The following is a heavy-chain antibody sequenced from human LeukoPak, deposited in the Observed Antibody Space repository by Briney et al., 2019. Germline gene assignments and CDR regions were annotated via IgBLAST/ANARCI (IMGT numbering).Heavy chain of an antibody. CDR2: MNPNSGNT. V-gene: IGHV1-8*02. CDR1: GGTFSSYA. D-gene: IGHD3-9*01. J-gene: IGHJ6*02. CDR3: ARGDYVLTGYSYYYYYYGMDV. Sequence: ASVKVSCKASGGTFSSYAISWVRQAPGQGLEWMGWMNPNSGNTGYAQKFQGRVTMTRNTSISTAYMELSSLRSEDTAVYYCARGDYVLTGYSYYYYYYGMDVWGQGTTVTVSS.